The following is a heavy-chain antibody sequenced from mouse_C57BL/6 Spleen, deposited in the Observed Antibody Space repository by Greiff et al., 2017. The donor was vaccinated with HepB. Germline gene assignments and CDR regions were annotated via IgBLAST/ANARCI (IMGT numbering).Heavy chain of an antibody. Sequence: EVQGVESGAELVRPGASVKLSCTASGFNIKDDYMHWVKQRPEQGLEWIGWIDPENGDTEYASKFQGKATITADTSSNTAYLQLSSLTSEDTAVYYCTTTVYYGSSYGYFDYWGQGTTLTVSS. CDR3: TTTVYYGSSYGYFDY. D-gene: IGHD1-1*01. V-gene: IGHV14-4*01. J-gene: IGHJ2*01. CDR1: GFNIKDDY. CDR2: IDPENGDT.